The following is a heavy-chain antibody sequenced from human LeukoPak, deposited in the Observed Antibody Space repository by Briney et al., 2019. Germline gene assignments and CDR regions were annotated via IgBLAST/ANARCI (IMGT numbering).Heavy chain of an antibody. Sequence: SETLSLTCTVSGYSINSGYYWGWIRQPPGKGLEWIGSIYHSGSTYYNPSLKSRVTISVDTSKNQFSLKLSSVTAADTAVYYCARDAGIAAAEDYWGQGTLVTVSS. D-gene: IGHD6-13*01. J-gene: IGHJ4*02. CDR1: GYSINSGYY. V-gene: IGHV4-38-2*02. CDR2: IYHSGST. CDR3: ARDAGIAAAEDY.